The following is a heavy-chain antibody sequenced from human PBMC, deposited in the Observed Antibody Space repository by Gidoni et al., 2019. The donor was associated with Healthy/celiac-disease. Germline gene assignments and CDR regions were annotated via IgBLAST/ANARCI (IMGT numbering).Heavy chain of an antibody. V-gene: IGHV3-33*01. D-gene: IGHD2-15*01. Sequence: QVQLVESGGGVVQPGRSLRLSCAASGFTFRGYGMHWVRQAPGKGLEWVAVIWYDGSNKYYADSVKGRFTISRDNSKNTLYLQMNSLRAEDTAVYYCARERYCSGGSCYTPFDYWGQGTLVTVSS. CDR1: GFTFRGYG. CDR3: ARERYCSGGSCYTPFDY. J-gene: IGHJ4*02. CDR2: IWYDGSNK.